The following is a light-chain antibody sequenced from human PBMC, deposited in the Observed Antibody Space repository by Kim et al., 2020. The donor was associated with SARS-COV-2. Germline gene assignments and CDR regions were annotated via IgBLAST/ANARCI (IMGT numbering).Light chain of an antibody. CDR1: KLGEKY. Sequence: VTPGRTGSINNYGDKLGEKYAGWEQQTPGESGGLVIYQDSKRPSGIPERVSGSKWENTANLTISGNQAKDEGDDYCQAWNSSTAVFGGGTQLTVL. V-gene: IGLV3-1*01. CDR2: QDS. CDR3: QAWNSSTAV. J-gene: IGLJ7*01.